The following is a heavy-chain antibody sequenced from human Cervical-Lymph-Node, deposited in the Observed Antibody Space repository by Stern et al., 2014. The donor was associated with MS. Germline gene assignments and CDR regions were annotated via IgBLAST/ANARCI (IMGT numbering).Heavy chain of an antibody. V-gene: IGHV5-51*03. CDR2: IYPGDSDI. CDR1: GYTFTSHW. D-gene: IGHD1-26*01. Sequence: EVQLVESGAEATKPGESLKISCKASGYTFTSHWIGWVRQMPGKGLEGMGIIYPGDSDIRYSPSFYGQVTISVDKSISVAYLQWGSLQASDTAMYYCARLPRIVGARGHFDYWGQGTLVTVSS. J-gene: IGHJ4*02. CDR3: ARLPRIVGARGHFDY.